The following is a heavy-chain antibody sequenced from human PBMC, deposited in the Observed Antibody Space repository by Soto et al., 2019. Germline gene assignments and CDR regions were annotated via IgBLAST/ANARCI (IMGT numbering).Heavy chain of an antibody. CDR1: GGSLSGATYS. V-gene: IGHV4-30-2*01. D-gene: IGHD3-16*01. CDR2: IFPSGTT. Sequence: QVQLRESGSGLVKPLETLSLTCGVSGGSLSGATYSWNWIRQPPGKGLEWIGYIFPSGTTYYNPSLKSRGTISIDVSKNQFSLSLSSVTAADTAVYYCARARDAYKGGNYCGQGTLVSVSS. J-gene: IGHJ4*02. CDR3: ARARDAYKGGNY.